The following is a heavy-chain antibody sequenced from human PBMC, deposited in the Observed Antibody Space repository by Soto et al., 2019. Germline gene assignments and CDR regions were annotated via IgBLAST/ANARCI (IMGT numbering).Heavy chain of an antibody. CDR1: GGTFSSYA. CDR2: IIPIFGTA. D-gene: IGHD6-6*01. J-gene: IGHJ6*02. V-gene: IGHV1-69*06. CDR3: ASGFVDSSSPSRAFYYYYGMDV. Sequence: GASVKVSCKASGGTFSSYAISWVRQAPGQGLEWMGGIIPIFGTANYSPSFQGHVTISADKSISTAYLQWSSLKASDTAMYYCASGFVDSSSPSRAFYYYYGMDVWGQGTTVTVSS.